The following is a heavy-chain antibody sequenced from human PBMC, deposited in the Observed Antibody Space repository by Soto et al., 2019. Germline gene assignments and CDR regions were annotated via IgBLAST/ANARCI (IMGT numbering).Heavy chain of an antibody. CDR3: ARATRTGELLHNYGMDV. V-gene: IGHV3-33*01. CDR2: IWYDGSNK. Sequence: QVQLVESGGGVVQPGRSLRLSCAASGFTFSSYGMHWVRQAPGKGLEWVAVIWYDGSNKYYADSVKGRFTISRDNSKNTLYLQMNSLRAEDTAVYYCARATRTGELLHNYGMDVWGQGTTVTVSS. CDR1: GFTFSSYG. J-gene: IGHJ6*02. D-gene: IGHD1-26*01.